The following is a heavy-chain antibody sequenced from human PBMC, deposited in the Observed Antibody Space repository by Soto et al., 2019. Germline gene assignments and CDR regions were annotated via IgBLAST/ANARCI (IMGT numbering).Heavy chain of an antibody. CDR3: ASGMYSSGWSNWFDP. V-gene: IGHV1-18*01. CDR2: ISAYNGNT. CDR1: GYTFTSYG. D-gene: IGHD6-19*01. J-gene: IGHJ5*02. Sequence: ASVKVSCKASGYTFTSYGISWARQAPGQGLEWMGWISAYNGNTNYAQKLQGRVTMTTDTSTSTAYMELRSLRSDDTAVYYCASGMYSSGWSNWFDPWGQGTLVTVSS.